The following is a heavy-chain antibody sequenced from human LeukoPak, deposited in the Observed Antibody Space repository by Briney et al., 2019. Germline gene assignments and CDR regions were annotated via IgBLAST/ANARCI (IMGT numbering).Heavy chain of an antibody. CDR3: ARASGGVLDPRAFDI. Sequence: SETLSLTCTVSGGSISSYYWSWIRQPPGKGLEWIGYIYYSGSTNYNPSLKSRVTISVDTSKNQFSLKLSSVTAADTAVYYCARASGGVLDPRAFDIWGQGTMVTVSS. J-gene: IGHJ3*02. CDR2: IYYSGST. CDR1: GGSISSYY. D-gene: IGHD2-15*01. V-gene: IGHV4-59*01.